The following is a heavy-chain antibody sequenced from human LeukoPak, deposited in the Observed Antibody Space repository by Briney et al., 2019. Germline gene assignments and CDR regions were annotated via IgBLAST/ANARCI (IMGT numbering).Heavy chain of an antibody. CDR1: GFTFSSYA. J-gene: IGHJ4*02. CDR2: ISYDGSNK. CDR3: ARSEDPSSGWYPTFDY. V-gene: IGHV3-30*04. Sequence: PGRSLSLSCAASGFTFSSYAMHWVRQAPGKGLEWVAVISYDGSNKYYADSVKGRFTISRDNSKNTLYLQMNSLRAEDTAVYYCARSEDPSSGWYPTFDYWGQGTLVTVSS. D-gene: IGHD6-19*01.